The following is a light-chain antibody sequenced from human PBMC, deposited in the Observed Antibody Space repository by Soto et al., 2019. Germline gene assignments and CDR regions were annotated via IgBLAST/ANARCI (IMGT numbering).Light chain of an antibody. V-gene: IGKV1-27*01. J-gene: IGKJ1*01. CDR3: QKYNKAPWI. CDR2: AAS. CDR1: RDIDNS. Sequence: DIQVTQSPPSLSASVGDRVTITCRASRDIDNSLAWYQQVPGKAPKLLIYAASTLQSGVPSRFRGSGSGTSFILTITSLQPEDVATYYCQKYNKAPWIFGKGTKVEV.